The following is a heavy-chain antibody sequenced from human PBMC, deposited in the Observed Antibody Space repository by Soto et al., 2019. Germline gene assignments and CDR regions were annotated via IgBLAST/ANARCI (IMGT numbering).Heavy chain of an antibody. CDR3: ARYRREAVAGYTLDN. J-gene: IGHJ4*02. Sequence: PSETLSLTCTVSGGSISSNYWTWIRQPPGKGLEWIGYVYNSGSTNYHPSLKSRVTISEDTSKSQFSLKVNSMTAADTAVYYCARYRREAVAGYTLDNWGQGILVTVSS. D-gene: IGHD6-13*01. CDR2: VYNSGST. V-gene: IGHV4-59*01. CDR1: GGSISSNY.